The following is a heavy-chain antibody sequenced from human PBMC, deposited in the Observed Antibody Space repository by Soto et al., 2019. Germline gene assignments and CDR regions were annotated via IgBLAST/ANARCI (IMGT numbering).Heavy chain of an antibody. D-gene: IGHD6-6*01. CDR1: GFSVSTYG. V-gene: IGHV3-30*18. CDR2: ISNDGSNK. Sequence: QHGGSLRLACAACGFSVSTYGMHWVRQAPGKGLEWMAVISNDGSNKYYADSVKGRFTISRDNSKDTLFLQMNSLRGEDTAIYYCAKVIRADSTSSNFYYYSGMDVWGQGTTVTVAS. CDR3: AKVIRADSTSSNFYYYSGMDV. J-gene: IGHJ6*02.